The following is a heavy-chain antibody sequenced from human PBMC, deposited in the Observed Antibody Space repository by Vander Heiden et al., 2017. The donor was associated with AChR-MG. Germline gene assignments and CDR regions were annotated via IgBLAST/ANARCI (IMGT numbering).Heavy chain of an antibody. CDR1: VGSFSGYY. Sequence: QVQLQQWGAGLLQPSETLSLTCAVYVGSFSGYYRRCIRQPPGKGLEWIGEINHGGGTNYNPSLKSRVTISVDTSKNQFSLKLGSVTAADTAVYYCARGSPPDSSSSQEGGFDYWGQGTLVTVSS. V-gene: IGHV4-34*01. J-gene: IGHJ4*02. D-gene: IGHD6-6*01. CDR2: INHGGGT. CDR3: ARGSPPDSSSSQEGGFDY.